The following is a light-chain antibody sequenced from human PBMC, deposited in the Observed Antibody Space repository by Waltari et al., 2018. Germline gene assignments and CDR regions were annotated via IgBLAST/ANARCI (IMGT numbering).Light chain of an antibody. J-gene: IGLJ2*01. CDR3: AAWDDSLSGLV. CDR2: RNN. V-gene: IGLV1-47*01. Sequence: QSVLTQPPSASGTPGQTVPISCSGTSPNTGSNYVSWYQHLPGTAPKLLIYRNNQRPSGVPDRFSGSKSGTSASLAISGLRSEDEADYYCAAWDDSLSGLVFGGGTKLTVL. CDR1: SPNTGSNY.